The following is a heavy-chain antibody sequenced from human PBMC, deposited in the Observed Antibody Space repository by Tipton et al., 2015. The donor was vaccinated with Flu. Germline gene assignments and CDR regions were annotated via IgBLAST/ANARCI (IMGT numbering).Heavy chain of an antibody. Sequence: QLVQSGGGLVKPGGPLRLSCAASGLAFSSYWLLWVRQPPGKGLEWVANINEDGSTTYYVDSVKGRFTISRDNARKSVFLQMNNLRAEDAALYYCAIFKNPGYWGQGTRVTVSS. V-gene: IGHV3-7*01. CDR2: INEDGSTT. CDR3: AIFKNPGY. D-gene: IGHD2/OR15-2a*01. CDR1: GLAFSSYW. J-gene: IGHJ4*02.